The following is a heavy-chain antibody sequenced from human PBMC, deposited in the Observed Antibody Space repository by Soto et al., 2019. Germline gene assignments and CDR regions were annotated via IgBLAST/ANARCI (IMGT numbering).Heavy chain of an antibody. J-gene: IGHJ3*02. V-gene: IGHV1-69*13. CDR3: ARRFRSLGDAFDI. D-gene: IGHD3-3*01. CDR1: GGTFSSYA. Sequence: SVKVSCKASGGTFSSYAISWVRQAPGQGLEWMGGIIPIFGTANYAQKFQGRVTITADESTSTAYMELSSLRSEDTAVYYCARRFRSLGDAFDIWGQGTMVTVSS. CDR2: IIPIFGTA.